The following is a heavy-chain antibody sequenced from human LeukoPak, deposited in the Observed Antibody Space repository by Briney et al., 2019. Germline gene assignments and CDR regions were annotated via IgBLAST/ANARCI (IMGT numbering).Heavy chain of an antibody. CDR1: GFTFSSYA. J-gene: IGHJ4*02. V-gene: IGHV3-23*01. CDR2: ISGGGAST. CDR3: AKQPGSVVDSSGSLSRH. D-gene: IGHD3-22*01. Sequence: PGGSLRLSCAASGFTFSSYAMSWVRQAPGKGLEWVSTISGGGASTYYADSVKGRFTISRDNSKNTLYLQLNSLRAEDTAVYYCAKQPGSVVDSSGSLSRHWGQGTLATVSS.